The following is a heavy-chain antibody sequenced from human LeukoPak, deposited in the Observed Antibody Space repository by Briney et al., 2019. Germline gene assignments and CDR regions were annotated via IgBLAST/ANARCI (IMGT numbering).Heavy chain of an antibody. Sequence: SETLFLTCTVSGGSISSSSYYWGWIRQPPGKGLEWIGSIYYSGSTYYNPSLKSRVTISVDTSKNQFSLKLSSVTAADTAVYYCARLPPPYSGYVYFDYWGQGTLVTVSS. J-gene: IGHJ4*02. CDR1: GGSISSSSYY. CDR2: IYYSGST. V-gene: IGHV4-39*01. CDR3: ARLPPPYSGYVYFDY. D-gene: IGHD5-12*01.